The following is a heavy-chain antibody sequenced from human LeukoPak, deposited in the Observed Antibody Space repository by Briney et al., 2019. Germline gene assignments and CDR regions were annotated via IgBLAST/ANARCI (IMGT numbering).Heavy chain of an antibody. CDR2: IYYSGST. CDR1: GGSISSGDYY. Sequence: SQTLSLTCTVSGGSISSGDYYWSWIRQPPGKGLEWIGYIYYSGSTYYNPSLKSRVTISVDTSKNQFSLKLNSVTAADTAVYYCARDIGTGFTDYWGQGTLVTVSS. D-gene: IGHD1-26*01. J-gene: IGHJ4*02. CDR3: ARDIGTGFTDY. V-gene: IGHV4-30-4*08.